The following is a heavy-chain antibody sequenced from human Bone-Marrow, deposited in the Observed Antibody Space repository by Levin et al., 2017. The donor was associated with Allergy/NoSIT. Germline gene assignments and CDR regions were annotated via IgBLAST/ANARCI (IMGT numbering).Heavy chain of an antibody. CDR3: AKGMELWDIIAVGPPVDY. V-gene: IGHV3-23*01. J-gene: IGHJ4*02. CDR2: ISGGGGRT. Sequence: PGGSLRLSCTASGFTFSTYAMSWVRQAPGKGLEWVSSISGGGGRTDYADSVKGRFTISRDNSKNTLYLQMNSLRVEDTAVYYCAKGMELWDIIAVGPPVDYWGQGTLVTVSS. D-gene: IGHD6-19*01. CDR1: GFTFSTYA.